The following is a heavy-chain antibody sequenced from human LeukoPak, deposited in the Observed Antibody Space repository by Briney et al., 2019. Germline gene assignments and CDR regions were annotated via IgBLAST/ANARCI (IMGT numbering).Heavy chain of an antibody. D-gene: IGHD3-3*01. V-gene: IGHV4-39*07. CDR1: GGSISSSSYY. Sequence: PSETLSLTCTVSGGSISSSSYYWGWIRQPPGKGLEWIGSIYYSGSTYYNPSLKSRVTISVDTSKNQFSLKLNSVTAADTAVYYCARDQGYDFWSGYHYDYWGQGTLVTVSS. J-gene: IGHJ4*02. CDR3: ARDQGYDFWSGYHYDY. CDR2: IYYSGST.